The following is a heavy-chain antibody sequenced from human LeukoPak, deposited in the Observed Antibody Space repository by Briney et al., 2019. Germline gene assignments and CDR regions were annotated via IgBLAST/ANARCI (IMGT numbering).Heavy chain of an antibody. J-gene: IGHJ6*03. CDR1: GGSINSYY. Sequence: SETLVLTRTLSGGSINSYYWNWIRQPAGKGLEWIGRMYTSGSTYYNPSLKSRVTMSADTSKNQFSLKLSSVTAADTAVYYCARGLYWSDGECPYYQYYMDVWGKGTTVTVSS. D-gene: IGHD2-15*01. V-gene: IGHV4-4*07. CDR2: MYTSGST. CDR3: ARGLYWSDGECPYYQYYMDV.